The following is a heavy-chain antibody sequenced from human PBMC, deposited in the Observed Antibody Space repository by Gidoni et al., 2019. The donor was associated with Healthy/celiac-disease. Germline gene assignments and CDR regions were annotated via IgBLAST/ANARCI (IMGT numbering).Heavy chain of an antibody. V-gene: IGHV3-48*02. Sequence: EVQLVESGGGLVQPGGSLRLSCAASGFTFSSYSMNWVRQAPGKGLEWVSYISSSSSTIYYADSVKGRFTISRDNAKNSLYLQMNSLRDEDTAVYYCARDTYNYNWIQDFDYWGQGTLVTVSS. D-gene: IGHD1-20*01. CDR3: ARDTYNYNWIQDFDY. J-gene: IGHJ4*02. CDR1: GFTFSSYS. CDR2: ISSSSSTI.